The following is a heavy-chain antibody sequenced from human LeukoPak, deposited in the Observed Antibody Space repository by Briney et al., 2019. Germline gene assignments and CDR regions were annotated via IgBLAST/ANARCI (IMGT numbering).Heavy chain of an antibody. Sequence: SETLSLTCTVSGGSISSSNYYWGWIRQPPGKGLEWTGSIYYSGSTYYNPSLKSRVTISVDTSKNQFSLKLSSVTAADTAVYYCARGQVNARSRFDPWGQGTLVTVSS. CDR2: IYYSGST. CDR3: ARGQVNARSRFDP. CDR1: GGSISSSNYY. D-gene: IGHD3-22*01. V-gene: IGHV4-39*01. J-gene: IGHJ5*02.